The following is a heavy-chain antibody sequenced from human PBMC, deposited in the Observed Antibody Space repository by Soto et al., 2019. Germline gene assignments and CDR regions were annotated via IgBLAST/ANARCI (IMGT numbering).Heavy chain of an antibody. V-gene: IGHV3-15*07. CDR2: IKSKTDGGTT. CDR1: GFTFSNAW. D-gene: IGHD3-22*01. Sequence: GGSLRLSCAASGFTFSNAWMNWVRQAPGKGLEWVGRIKSKTDGGTTDYAAPVKGRFTISRDDSKNTLYLQMNSLKTEDTAVYYCTPAYDSSGYSLLGFQHWGQGTLVTVST. CDR3: TPAYDSSGYSLLGFQH. J-gene: IGHJ1*01.